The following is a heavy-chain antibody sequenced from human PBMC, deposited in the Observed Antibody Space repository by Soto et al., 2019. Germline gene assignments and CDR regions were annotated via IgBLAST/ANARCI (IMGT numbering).Heavy chain of an antibody. CDR2: ISAYNGNT. D-gene: IGHD3-3*01. Sequence: VKVSCKASXXTFSSYGFSWGGQAPGQGLEWMGWISAYNGNTNYAQKLXGRVTMTTDTSTSTAXXEQRSLRSDDTAVYYCARGPSAVNYDFXSAPPNFDYWGQGTLVTVSS. V-gene: IGHV1-18*01. CDR1: XXTFSSYG. CDR3: ARGPSAVNYDFXSAPPNFDY. J-gene: IGHJ4*02.